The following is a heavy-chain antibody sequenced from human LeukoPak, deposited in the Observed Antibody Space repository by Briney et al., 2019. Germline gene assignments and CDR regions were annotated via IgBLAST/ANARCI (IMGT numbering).Heavy chain of an antibody. Sequence: KPSETLSLTCTVSGGSISSYYWSWIRQPPGKGLEWIGYIYYSGSTNYNPSLKSRVTISVDTSKNQFSLKLSSVPAADTAVYVCASTGTSSGWYGDWGQATLVTV. J-gene: IGHJ4*02. CDR1: GGSISSYY. CDR3: ASTGTSSGWYGD. D-gene: IGHD6-19*01. CDR2: IYYSGST. V-gene: IGHV4-59*01.